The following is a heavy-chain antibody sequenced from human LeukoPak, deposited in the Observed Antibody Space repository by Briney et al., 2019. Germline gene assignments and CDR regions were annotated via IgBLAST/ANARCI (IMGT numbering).Heavy chain of an antibody. CDR3: AKDREDSAMISGVFDL. D-gene: IGHD5-18*01. Sequence: GGSLRLSCTTSGFTFTSYAMTWVRQAPGKGLEWVSGISGSGGHTYNADSVEGRFTISRDNSKNTVSLQLSSLRVEDTAVYFCAKDREDSAMISGVFDLWGRGTLVTVSS. V-gene: IGHV3-23*01. J-gene: IGHJ2*01. CDR2: ISGSGGHT. CDR1: GFTFTSYA.